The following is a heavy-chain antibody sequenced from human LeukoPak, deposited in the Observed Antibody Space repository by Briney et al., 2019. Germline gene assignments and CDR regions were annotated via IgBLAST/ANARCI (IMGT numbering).Heavy chain of an antibody. CDR1: GFTFSSYD. Sequence: GGSLRLSCAASGFTFSSYDMHWVRQATGKGLEWVSAIGTAGDTYYPGSVKGRFTISRDNSKNTLYLQMNSLRAEDTAVYYCAKDLRGFLPDYWGQGTLVTVSS. CDR2: IGTAGDT. J-gene: IGHJ4*02. V-gene: IGHV3-13*01. CDR3: AKDLRGFLPDY. D-gene: IGHD3-10*01.